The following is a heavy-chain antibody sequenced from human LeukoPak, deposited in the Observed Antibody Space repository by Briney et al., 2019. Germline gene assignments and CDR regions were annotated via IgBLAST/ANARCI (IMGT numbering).Heavy chain of an antibody. D-gene: IGHD1-26*01. CDR3: ARFGGSYPYFDY. CDR2: TYYGGNT. V-gene: IGHV4-39*01. CDR1: GGSISSSSYY. Sequence: PSETLSLTCTVSGGSISSSSYYWGWIRQPPGKGLEWIGNTYYGGNTYYNPSLKSRVTISVDTSKNQFSLELNSVTAADTAVYYCARFGGSYPYFDYWGQGTLVTVSS. J-gene: IGHJ4*02.